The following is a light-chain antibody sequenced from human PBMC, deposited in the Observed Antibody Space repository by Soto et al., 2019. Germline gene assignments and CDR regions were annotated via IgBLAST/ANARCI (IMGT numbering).Light chain of an antibody. Sequence: IVATTAPATLPVSPWERAPLSCRSSQSVSSSYLAWYQQKPGQAPRLLIYGASSRATGIPDRFSGSGSGTDFTLTISRLEPEDFAVYYCQQYGSSPITFGQGSRLENK. J-gene: IGKJ5*01. V-gene: IGKV3-20*01. CDR2: GAS. CDR1: QSVSSSY. CDR3: QQYGSSPIT.